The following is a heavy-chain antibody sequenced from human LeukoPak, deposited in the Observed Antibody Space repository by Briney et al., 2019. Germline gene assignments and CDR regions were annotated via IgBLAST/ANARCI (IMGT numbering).Heavy chain of an antibody. J-gene: IGHJ4*02. CDR1: GFTFSTSA. Sequence: GSLRLSCTTSGFTFSTSAMNWVRRAPGKGLEWVSSINNVGSHIYYSDSVRGRFTISRDNAKKSLYLQMNSLRAEDTAVYYCARDDDWNYEDYWGQGTLVTVSS. CDR2: INNVGSHI. D-gene: IGHD1-7*01. V-gene: IGHV3-21*01. CDR3: ARDDDWNYEDY.